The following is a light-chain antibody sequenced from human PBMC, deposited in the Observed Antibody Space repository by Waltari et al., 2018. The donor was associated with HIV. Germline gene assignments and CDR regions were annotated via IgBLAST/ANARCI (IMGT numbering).Light chain of an antibody. CDR2: RDN. V-gene: IGLV1-47*01. CDR1: NSNIGSNS. Sequence: QSVLTQPPSASGTPGQRVPISCSGSNSNIGSNSVYWYQQFPGTAPKLLIYRDNQRPSGVPDRFSGSKSGTSASLAISGLRSEDEADYYCAAWDHSLSARVFGGGTKMTVL. CDR3: AAWDHSLSARV. J-gene: IGLJ3*02.